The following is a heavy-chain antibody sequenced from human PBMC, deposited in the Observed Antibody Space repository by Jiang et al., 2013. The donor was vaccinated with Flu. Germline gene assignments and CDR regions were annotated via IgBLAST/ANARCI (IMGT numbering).Heavy chain of an antibody. V-gene: IGHV4-30-4*08. J-gene: IGHJ4*02. CDR2: IYYTGST. Sequence: GLVKPSQTLSLTCTVSGGSISSGDYYWSWIRQPPGKGLEWIGYIYYTGSTYYNPSLKSRVTISLDASQNQFSLKLSSVTAADTAVYFCARHDYDILTGYYREPYFDYWGQGTLVTVSS. D-gene: IGHD3-9*01. CDR1: GGSISSGDYY. CDR3: ARHDYDILTGYYREPYFDY.